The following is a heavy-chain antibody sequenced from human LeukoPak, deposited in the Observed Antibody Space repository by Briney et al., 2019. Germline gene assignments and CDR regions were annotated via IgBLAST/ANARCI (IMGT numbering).Heavy chain of an antibody. Sequence: ASLKVSCKASGGTFSSYAISWVRQAPGQGLEWMGGIIPIFGTANYAQKFQGRVTITTDESTSTAYMELSSLRSEDTAVYYCASIGGGANPTFDYWGQGTLVTVSS. CDR3: ASIGGGANPTFDY. D-gene: IGHD3-16*01. J-gene: IGHJ4*02. CDR2: IIPIFGTA. V-gene: IGHV1-69*05. CDR1: GGTFSSYA.